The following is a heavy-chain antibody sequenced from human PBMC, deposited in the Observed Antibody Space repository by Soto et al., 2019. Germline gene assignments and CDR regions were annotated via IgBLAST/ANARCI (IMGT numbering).Heavy chain of an antibody. CDR3: ARGRRPDYDFWSGRHDAFDI. Sequence: PSETLSLTCALYGGSLSGYYWSWIRQPPGKGLEWIGETNVDGSTNHNPSLKSRVIISVDTSQHQFSVKLTSVTAADTAVYYCARGRRPDYDFWSGRHDAFDIWGQGTMVTVSS. CDR1: GGSLSGYY. CDR2: TNVDGST. V-gene: IGHV4-34*01. J-gene: IGHJ3*02. D-gene: IGHD3-3*01.